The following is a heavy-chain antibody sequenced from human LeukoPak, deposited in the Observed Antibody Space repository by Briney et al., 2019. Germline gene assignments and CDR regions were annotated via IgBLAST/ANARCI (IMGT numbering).Heavy chain of an antibody. J-gene: IGHJ6*02. CDR2: IYHNGNVN. V-gene: IGHV3-7*03. Sequence: GGTLCLSCAGSGFTFSGYWLNWHRQAPGKGLEWVVSIYHNGNVNYYVDSVKGRFTISRDNAKNTLYLHMNNLRAEDTAVYFCARGGGLDVWGQGATVTVSS. D-gene: IGHD3-16*01. CDR3: ARGGGLDV. CDR1: GFTFSGYW.